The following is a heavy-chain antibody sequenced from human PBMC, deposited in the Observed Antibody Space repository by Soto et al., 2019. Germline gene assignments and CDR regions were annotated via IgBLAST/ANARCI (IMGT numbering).Heavy chain of an antibody. CDR3: ARDEGVDY. V-gene: IGHV3-7*03. CDR2: IKQDGGGQ. CDR1: GFTFTRYS. Sequence: GGSLRLSCAASGFTFTRYSMNWVRQAPGKGLEWVANIKQDGGGQFYLDSVKGRFTISRDNAKNLLYLQMSSLRAEDTALYYCARDEGVDYWGQGTLVTVSS. J-gene: IGHJ4*02.